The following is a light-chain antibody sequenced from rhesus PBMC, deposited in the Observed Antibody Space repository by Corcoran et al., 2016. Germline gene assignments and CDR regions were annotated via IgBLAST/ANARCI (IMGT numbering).Light chain of an antibody. CDR2: KAD. CDR3: QHGYGTPRT. V-gene: IGKV1-25*01. J-gene: IGKJ1*01. CDR1: PGLSNN. Sequence: DIQMTQSPSSLSASVGDRVTITCQASPGLSNNLASYQQKPGKVPNLLIYKADTLQSGVPSRCSGSGSGTDFTLTINSLLPEDIATYYCQHGYGTPRTFGQGTKVEIK.